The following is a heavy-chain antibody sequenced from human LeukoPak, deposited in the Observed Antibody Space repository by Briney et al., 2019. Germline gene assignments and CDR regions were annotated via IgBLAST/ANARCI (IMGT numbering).Heavy chain of an antibody. CDR1: GGSFSGYY. CDR3: ARGMTTVTRTNKYYFDY. D-gene: IGHD4-17*01. J-gene: IGHJ4*02. CDR2: INHSGST. Sequence: SETLSLTCAVYGGSFSGYYWSWIRQPPGKGLEWIGEINHSGSTNYNPSLKSRVTIPVDTSKNQFSLKLSSVTAADTAVYYCARGMTTVTRTNKYYFDYWGQGTLVTVSS. V-gene: IGHV4-34*01.